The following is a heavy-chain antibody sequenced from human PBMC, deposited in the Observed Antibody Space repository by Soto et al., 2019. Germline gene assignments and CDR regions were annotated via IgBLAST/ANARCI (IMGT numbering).Heavy chain of an antibody. Sequence: CGSLRLSCAASGFTVSSYLMHCVFQAPGKGLVWVSRINSDGSSTSFADSVKGRFTISRGNAKNTLYLQMNSLRAEDTAVYYCARVNYGDYGGVYDYWGQGTLVTVSS. J-gene: IGHJ4*02. CDR2: INSDGSST. CDR1: GFTVSSYL. CDR3: ARVNYGDYGGVYDY. V-gene: IGHV3-74*01. D-gene: IGHD4-17*01.